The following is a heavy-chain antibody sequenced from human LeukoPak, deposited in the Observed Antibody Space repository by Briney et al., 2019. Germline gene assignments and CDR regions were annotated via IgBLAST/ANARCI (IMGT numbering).Heavy chain of an antibody. CDR2: IYPGDSDT. V-gene: IGHV5-51*01. CDR3: ARQESEMTTPANRYFDS. J-gene: IGHJ4*02. Sequence: GESLKISCKGSGYNFANDWIGWVRQMPGKGLEWMGIIYPGDSDTIYSPSFQGQVTISADKSISTAYLQWSSLKASDTAMYYCARQESEMTTPANRYFDSWGQGTLVTVSP. CDR1: GYNFANDW. D-gene: IGHD5-24*01.